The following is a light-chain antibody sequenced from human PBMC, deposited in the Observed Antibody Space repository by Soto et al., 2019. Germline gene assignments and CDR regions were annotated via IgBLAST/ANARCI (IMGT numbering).Light chain of an antibody. J-gene: IGLJ2*01. CDR2: GNS. Sequence: QSVLTQPPSVSGAPGQRVTISCTGSSSNIGAGYDVHWYQQLPGTAPKLLIYGNSNRPSGVPDRFSGSKSGTSASLAITGLQAEDEEDYYCQSYDSSMSGLVFGGGTKVTVL. V-gene: IGLV1-40*01. CDR3: QSYDSSMSGLV. CDR1: SSNIGAGYD.